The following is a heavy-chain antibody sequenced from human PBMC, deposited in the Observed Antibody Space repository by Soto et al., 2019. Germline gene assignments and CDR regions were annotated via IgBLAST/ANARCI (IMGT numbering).Heavy chain of an antibody. J-gene: IGHJ3*02. V-gene: IGHV1-18*01. CDR1: GYNFTSYG. CDR2: ISPHNDRT. D-gene: IGHD6-19*01. CDR3: ARDLYYSSGRYFDHDAFDI. Sequence: ASVKVSCKASGYNFTSYGISWVRQAPGQGLEWMGWISPHNDRTKYARRFQDRVTMTTETPTSTVYMELGSLRSNDTAVYYCARDLYYSSGRYFDHDAFDIWGQGTVVTVSS.